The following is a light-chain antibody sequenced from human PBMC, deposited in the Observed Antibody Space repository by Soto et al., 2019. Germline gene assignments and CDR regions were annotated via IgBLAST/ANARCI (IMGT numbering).Light chain of an antibody. CDR3: CSYAGSYTYV. J-gene: IGLJ1*01. CDR1: STSVGGYNY. CDR2: DVN. V-gene: IGLV2-11*01. Sequence: QYALTQPRSVSGSPGQSVTISCTGTSTSVGGYNYVSWYQQHPGKAPKLMIYDVNKRPSGVPDRFSGSKSGNTASLTISGLQAEDEADYYCCSYAGSYTYVFGTGTKLTGL.